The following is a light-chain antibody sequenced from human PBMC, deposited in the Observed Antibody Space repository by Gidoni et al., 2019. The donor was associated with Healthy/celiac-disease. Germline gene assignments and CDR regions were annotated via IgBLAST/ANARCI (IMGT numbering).Light chain of an antibody. CDR1: QSVSSSY. V-gene: IGKV3-20*01. J-gene: IGKJ1*01. CDR2: GAS. CDR3: HQYGSSPPRT. Sequence: EIVLTQSPGPLSLSPGERATLSCRASQSVSSSYLAWYQQKPGQAPRLLIYGASSRATGIPDRFSGSGSGTDFTLTISRLEPEDFAVYYCHQYGSSPPRTFGQGTKVEIK.